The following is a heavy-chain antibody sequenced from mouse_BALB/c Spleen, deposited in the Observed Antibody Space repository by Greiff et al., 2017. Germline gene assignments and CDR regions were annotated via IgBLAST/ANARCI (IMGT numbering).Heavy chain of an antibody. D-gene: IGHD4-1*01. CDR3: ASNWALYYAMDY. V-gene: IGHV3-6*02. J-gene: IGHJ4*01. Sequence: EVKVEESGPGLVKPSQSLSLTCSVTGYSITSGYYWNWIRQFPGNKLEWMGYISYDGSNNYNPSLKNRISITRDTSKNQFFLKLNSVTTEDTATYYCASNWALYYAMDYWGQGTSVTVSS. CDR1: GYSITSGYY. CDR2: ISYDGSN.